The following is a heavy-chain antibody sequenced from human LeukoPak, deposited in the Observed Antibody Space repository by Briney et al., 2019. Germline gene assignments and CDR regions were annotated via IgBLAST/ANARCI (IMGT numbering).Heavy chain of an antibody. D-gene: IGHD3-3*01. V-gene: IGHV1-18*01. CDR1: GYTFTSYG. CDR3: AREVRQDGFLEWLMNWFDP. J-gene: IGHJ5*02. CDR2: ISAYNGNT. Sequence: GASVKVSCKASGYTFTSYGISWVRQAPGQGLEWMGWISAYNGNTNYAQKLQGRVTMTTDTSTSTAYMELRSLRSDDTAVYYCAREVRQDGFLEWLMNWFDPWGQGTLVTVSS.